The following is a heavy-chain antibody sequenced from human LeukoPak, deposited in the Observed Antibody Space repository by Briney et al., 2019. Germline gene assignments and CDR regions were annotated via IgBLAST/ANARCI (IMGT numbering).Heavy chain of an antibody. CDR1: GGTFSSYA. V-gene: IGHV1-69*13. CDR2: IIPIFGTA. J-gene: IGHJ6*02. D-gene: IGHD2-2*01. CDR3: ARLLIVVDTGGNYYYGMDV. Sequence: GASVKVSCKASGGTFSSYAISWVRQAPGQGLEWMGGIIPIFGTANYAQKFQGRVTITADESTSTAYMELSSLRSEDTAVYYCARLLIVVDTGGNYYYGMDVWGQGTTVTVSS.